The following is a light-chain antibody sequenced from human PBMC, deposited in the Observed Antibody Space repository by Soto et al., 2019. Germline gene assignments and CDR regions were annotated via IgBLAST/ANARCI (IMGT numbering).Light chain of an antibody. CDR1: SSDVGSYNL. CDR2: EGS. Sequence: QSALTQPASLSGSPGQSITISCTGTSSDVGSYNLVSWYQQHPGKAPKLIIYEGSKRPSGVSNRFSESKSGNTASLTISGLQTGDEADYYCCSYAGSNTWVFGGGTQLTVL. CDR3: CSYAGSNTWV. J-gene: IGLJ3*02. V-gene: IGLV2-23*01.